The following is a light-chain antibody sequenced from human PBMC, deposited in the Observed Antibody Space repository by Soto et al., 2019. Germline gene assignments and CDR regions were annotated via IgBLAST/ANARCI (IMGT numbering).Light chain of an antibody. CDR3: SSYTASNTRQIV. Sequence: QSVLTQPASVSGSPGQSITISFTVTSSGVVVYNCVSFYQHDPVKAAKLIIYDVTDLRSLFSNPFCVGKSGNTASLTISCXQXEDEADYYCSSYTASNTRQIVFGTGTKVTVL. V-gene: IGLV2-14*03. CDR1: SSGVVVYNC. CDR2: DVT. J-gene: IGLJ1*01.